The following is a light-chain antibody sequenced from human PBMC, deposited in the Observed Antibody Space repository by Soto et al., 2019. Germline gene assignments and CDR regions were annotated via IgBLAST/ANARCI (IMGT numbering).Light chain of an antibody. CDR2: LGS. J-gene: IGKJ1*01. CDR1: QSLLQSNGYNY. Sequence: DIVMTHSPLSLRITPGERASISCRSTQSLLQSNGYNYLDWYLQKPGQSPQLLIYLGSNRASGVPDRFSGSGSGTDFTLKISRVEAEDVGVYYCMQPLQSWTFGQGTKVE. V-gene: IGKV2-28*01. CDR3: MQPLQSWT.